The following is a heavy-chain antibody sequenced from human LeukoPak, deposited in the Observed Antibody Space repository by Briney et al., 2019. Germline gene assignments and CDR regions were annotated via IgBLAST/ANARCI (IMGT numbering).Heavy chain of an antibody. CDR3: ARGSERRDFDFDY. J-gene: IGHJ4*02. CDR2: IWYDGSNK. Sequence: GGSLRLSCAASGFTFSNYGMHWVRQAPGKGLEWMSFIWYDGSNKYYADSVKGRFTISRDNSKNTLYLHMNSLRAEDTALYYCARGSERRDFDFDYWGQGTLVTVSS. CDR1: GFTFSNYG. V-gene: IGHV3-33*01. D-gene: IGHD2/OR15-2a*01.